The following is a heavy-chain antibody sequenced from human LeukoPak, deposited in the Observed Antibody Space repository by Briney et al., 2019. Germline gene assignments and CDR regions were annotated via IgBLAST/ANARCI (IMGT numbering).Heavy chain of an antibody. CDR3: ARVDYGGKNAFDI. D-gene: IGHD4-23*01. CDR1: GYTFIDYY. CDR2: INPSGGST. V-gene: IGHV1-46*01. Sequence: ASVKVSCKTYGYTFIDYYIHWVRQAPGQGLEWMGIINPSGGSTSYAQKFQGRVTMTRDTSTSTVYMELSSLRSEDTAVYYCARVDYGGKNAFDIWGQGTMVTVSS. J-gene: IGHJ3*02.